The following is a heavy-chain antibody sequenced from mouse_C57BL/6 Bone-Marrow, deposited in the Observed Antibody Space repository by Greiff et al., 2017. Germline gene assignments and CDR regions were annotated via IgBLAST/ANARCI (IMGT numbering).Heavy chain of an antibody. J-gene: IGHJ3*01. V-gene: IGHV1-75*01. CDR1: GYTFTDYY. CDR3: AREGTTVGPFAY. D-gene: IGHD1-1*01. Sequence: VQLQQSGPELVKPGASVKISCKASGYTFTDYYINWVKQRPGQGLEWIGWIFPGSGSTYYNETFKGKATLTVDKSSSTAYMLLSSLTSEDSAVYGCAREGTTVGPFAYWGQGTLVTVSA. CDR2: IFPGSGST.